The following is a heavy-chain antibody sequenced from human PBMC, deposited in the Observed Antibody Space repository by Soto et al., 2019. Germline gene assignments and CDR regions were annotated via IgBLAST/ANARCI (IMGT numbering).Heavy chain of an antibody. V-gene: IGHV3-30-3*01. D-gene: IGHD3-22*01. CDR2: ISYDGNNK. CDR1: GFTFSSYA. CDR3: ARDPRGYFDIDY. J-gene: IGHJ4*02. Sequence: GGSLRLSCAASGFTFSSYAMHWVRQAPGKGLEWVAAISYDGNNKYYADSVKGRFTISRDTSKNTLYLQMNSLRAEDTAMYYCARDPRGYFDIDYWGQGTLVTVSS.